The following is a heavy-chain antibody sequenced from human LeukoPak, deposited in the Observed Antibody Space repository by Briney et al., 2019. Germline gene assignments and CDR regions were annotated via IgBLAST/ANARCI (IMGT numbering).Heavy chain of an antibody. CDR3: AKEPNYYDSSGYYYARKSNWFDP. Sequence: GRSLRLSCVGSGIILRDHAMHWVRQAPGKGLEWVSGIYWNGYGVDYADSVKGRFTTSRDNAKNSLYLEMNSLRIEDTALYYCAKEPNYYDSSGYYYARKSNWFDPWGQGTLVTVSS. CDR2: IYWNGYGV. V-gene: IGHV3-9*01. J-gene: IGHJ5*02. CDR1: GIILRDHA. D-gene: IGHD3-22*01.